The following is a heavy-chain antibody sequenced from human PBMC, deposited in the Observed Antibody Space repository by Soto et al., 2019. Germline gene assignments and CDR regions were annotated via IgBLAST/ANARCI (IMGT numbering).Heavy chain of an antibody. CDR3: ARGRQWLATIDY. CDR1: GYTFTIYA. CDR2: INAGNGNT. V-gene: IGHV1-3*01. Sequence: ASVKVSCKASGYTFTIYAMHWVRQAPGQRLEWMGWINAGNGNTKYSQKFQGRVTITRDTSASTAYMELSSLRSEDTAVYYCARGRQWLATIDYWGQGTLVTVSS. D-gene: IGHD6-19*01. J-gene: IGHJ4*02.